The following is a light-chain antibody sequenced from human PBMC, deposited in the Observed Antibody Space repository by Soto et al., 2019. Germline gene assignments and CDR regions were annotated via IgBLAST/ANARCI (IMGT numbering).Light chain of an antibody. CDR2: DVS. CDR1: SSDVGGYNY. CDR3: SSYTSRRTYV. Sequence: QSALTQPASVSGSPGQSITISCTGTSSDVGGYNYVSWYQQHPGKAPKLIIYDVSNWPSGVSNRFSGSKSGNTASLTISGLQAEDEGDYYCSSYTSRRTYVFGTGTKVPS. J-gene: IGLJ1*01. V-gene: IGLV2-14*01.